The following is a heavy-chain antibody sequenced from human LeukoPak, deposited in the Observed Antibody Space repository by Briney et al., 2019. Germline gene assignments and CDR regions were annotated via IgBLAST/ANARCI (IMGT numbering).Heavy chain of an antibody. CDR1: GGTFSSYA. CDR3: ASAYSEDWFDP. D-gene: IGHD1-26*01. Sequence: GASEKVSCKASGGTFSSYAISWVRQAPGQGLEWMGWINPNSGGTNYAQKFQGRVTMTRDTSISTAYMELSRLRSDDTAVYYCASAYSEDWFDPWGQGTLVTVSS. CDR2: INPNSGGT. V-gene: IGHV1-2*02. J-gene: IGHJ5*02.